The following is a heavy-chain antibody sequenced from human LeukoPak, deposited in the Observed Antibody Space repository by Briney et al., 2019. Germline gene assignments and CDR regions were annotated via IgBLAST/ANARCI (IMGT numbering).Heavy chain of an antibody. D-gene: IGHD6-13*01. Sequence: ASVKVSCKASGYTFTSYGISWVRQAPGQGLEWMGWINAGNGNTKYSQKFQGRVTITRDTSASTAYMELSSLRSEDTAVYYCARWRPGIAAVDYWGQGTLVTVSS. CDR2: INAGNGNT. CDR1: GYTFTSYG. CDR3: ARWRPGIAAVDY. V-gene: IGHV1-3*01. J-gene: IGHJ4*02.